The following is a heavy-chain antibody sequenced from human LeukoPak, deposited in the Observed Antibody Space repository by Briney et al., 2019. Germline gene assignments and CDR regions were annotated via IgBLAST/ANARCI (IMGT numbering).Heavy chain of an antibody. Sequence: SETLSLTCTVSGGSISSSSYYWGWIRQPPGKGLEWIGSIYYSGSTYYNPSLKSRVTISVDTSKNQFSLKLSSVTAADTAVYYCARDSRGGSELVMSGDRNIDYWGQGTLVTVSS. V-gene: IGHV4-39*02. J-gene: IGHJ4*02. CDR3: ARDSRGGSELVMSGDRNIDY. CDR1: GGSISSSSYY. CDR2: IYYSGST. D-gene: IGHD6-13*01.